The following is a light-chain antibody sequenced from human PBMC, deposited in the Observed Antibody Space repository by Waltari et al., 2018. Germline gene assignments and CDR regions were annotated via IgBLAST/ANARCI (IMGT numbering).Light chain of an antibody. CDR3: QQSYSTPLT. CDR1: QSVGRL. CDR2: QAS. Sequence: DFQMTQSPSILSASVGDRVTITCRASQSVGRLLAWYQQKPGSAPKLLIYQASNLESGVPSRFSGAGSGTEFTLTISSLQPEDFATYYCQQSYSTPLTFGGGTKVEIK. J-gene: IGKJ4*01. V-gene: IGKV1-5*03.